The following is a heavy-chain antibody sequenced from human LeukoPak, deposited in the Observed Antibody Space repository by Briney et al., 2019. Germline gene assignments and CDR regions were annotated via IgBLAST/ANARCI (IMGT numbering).Heavy chain of an antibody. CDR2: MNPNSGGT. CDR3: ARDDISTSRYYYSMDV. J-gene: IGHJ6*03. CDR1: GYSFTGYF. Sequence: ASVKVSCKASGYSFTGYFMHWVRQAPGQGLEWMGRMNPNSGGTNFAQKFQGRVTMTRDTSISTAYMELNRLRSDDTAIYYCARDDISTSRYYYSMDVWGKGTTVTISS. D-gene: IGHD2-2*01. V-gene: IGHV1-2*06.